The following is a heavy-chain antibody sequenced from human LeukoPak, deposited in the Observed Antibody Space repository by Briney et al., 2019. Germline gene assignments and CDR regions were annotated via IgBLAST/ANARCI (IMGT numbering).Heavy chain of an antibody. CDR2: IRSKANSYAT. CDR1: GFTFSGSA. D-gene: IGHD6-13*01. V-gene: IGHV3-73*01. Sequence: GGSLRLSCAASGFTFSGSAMHWVRQASGKGLEWVGRIRSKANSYATAYAASVKGRFTISRDDSKNTAYLQMNSLKTEDTAVYYCIGSAAAGTAGDAFDIWGQGTMVTVSS. J-gene: IGHJ3*02. CDR3: IGSAAAGTAGDAFDI.